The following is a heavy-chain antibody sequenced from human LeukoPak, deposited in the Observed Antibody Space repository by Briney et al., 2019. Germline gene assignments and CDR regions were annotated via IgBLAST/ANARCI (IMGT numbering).Heavy chain of an antibody. CDR3: ARGSYGSGSYLGLNWFDP. CDR1: GGSISSYY. V-gene: IGHV4-59*01. Sequence: SETLSLTCTVSGGSISSYYWSWIRQPPGKGLERIGYIYYSGSTNYNPSLKSRVTISVDTPKNQFSLKLSSVTAADTAVYYCARGSYGSGSYLGLNWFDPWGQGTLVTVSS. J-gene: IGHJ5*02. D-gene: IGHD3-10*01. CDR2: IYYSGST.